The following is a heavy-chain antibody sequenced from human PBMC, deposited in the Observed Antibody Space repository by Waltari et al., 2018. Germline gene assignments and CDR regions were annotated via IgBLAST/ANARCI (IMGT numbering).Heavy chain of an antibody. J-gene: IGHJ4*02. V-gene: IGHV3-21*01. CDR2: ISTSSAYI. CDR3: AREYSNSWYCDY. D-gene: IGHD6-13*01. CDR1: GSTSSHYS. Sequence: EVQLVESGGGLVKPGGPLRLSCPASGSTSSHYSMTWVRQAPGKGLEWVSSISTSSAYIYYADSVKGRFTISRDNAKNSLYLQMNSLRAEDTAVYYCAREYSNSWYCDYWGQGTLVTVSS.